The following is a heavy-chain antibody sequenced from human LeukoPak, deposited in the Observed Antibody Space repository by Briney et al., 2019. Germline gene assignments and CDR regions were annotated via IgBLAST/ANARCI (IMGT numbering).Heavy chain of an antibody. CDR1: GGSISSRGYY. CDR3: ARVEMATITH. Sequence: SETLSLTCTVSGGSISSRGYYCGWIRQPPGKGLEWIGSIYYSGSTYYNPSLKSRVTISVDTSKNQFSLKLSSVTAADTAVYYCARVEMATITHWGQGTLVTVSS. D-gene: IGHD5-24*01. CDR2: IYYSGST. J-gene: IGHJ4*02. V-gene: IGHV4-39*01.